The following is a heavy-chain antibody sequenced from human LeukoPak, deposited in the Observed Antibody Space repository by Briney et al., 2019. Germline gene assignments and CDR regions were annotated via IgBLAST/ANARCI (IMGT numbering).Heavy chain of an antibody. CDR3: ARGGRRVNDY. J-gene: IGHJ4*02. CDR1: GGSFSGYY. V-gene: IGHV4-34*01. D-gene: IGHD3-10*01. CDR2: INHSGST. Sequence: SETLSLTCAVYGGSFSGYYWSWIRQPPGKGLEWIGEINHSGSTNYNPPLKSRVTISVDTSKNQFSLKLSSVTAADTAVYYCARGGRRVNDYWGQGTLVTVSS.